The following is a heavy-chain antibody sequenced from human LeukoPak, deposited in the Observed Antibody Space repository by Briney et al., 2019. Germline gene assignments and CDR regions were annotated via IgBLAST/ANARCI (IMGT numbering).Heavy chain of an antibody. CDR1: GFTFSSYA. D-gene: IGHD3-22*01. J-gene: IGHJ6*02. CDR2: ISYDGSNK. CDR3: ARDDDPCYYDSGAVGACGMDV. Sequence: GRSLRLSCAASGFTFSSYAMHWVRQAPGKGLEWVAVISYDGSNKYYADSVKGRFTISRDNSKNTLYLQMNSLRAEDTAVYYCARDDDPCYYDSGAVGACGMDVWGQGTTVTVSS. V-gene: IGHV3-30*04.